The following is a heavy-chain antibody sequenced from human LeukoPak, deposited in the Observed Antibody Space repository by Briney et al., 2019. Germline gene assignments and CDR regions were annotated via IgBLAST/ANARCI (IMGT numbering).Heavy chain of an antibody. Sequence: GESLQISCKGSGYSFTSYWIGWVRQMPGKGLEWMGIIYPGDSDTRYSPSFQGQVTISADKSISTAYLQWSSLKASDTAMYYCASTSGSYYHWFDPWGQGTLVTVSS. CDR1: GYSFTSYW. CDR3: ASTSGSYYHWFDP. V-gene: IGHV5-51*01. D-gene: IGHD1-26*01. CDR2: IYPGDSDT. J-gene: IGHJ5*02.